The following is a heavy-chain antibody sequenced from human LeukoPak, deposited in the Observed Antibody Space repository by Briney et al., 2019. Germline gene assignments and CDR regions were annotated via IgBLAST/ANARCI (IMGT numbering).Heavy chain of an antibody. CDR2: IQYDGKKK. D-gene: IGHD2-2*01. CDR1: GFTFSSYG. Sequence: GGSLRLSCAASGFTFSSYGMHWVGQAPGKGLEWVAYIQYDGKKKYSTDSVKGRFTISRDNSMNTLCLQMNSLRKEDTAIYYXXLXGGXSSSICSGFDYWGPGTLVTVS. V-gene: IGHV3-30*02. J-gene: IGHJ4*02. CDR3: XLXGGXSSSICSGFDY.